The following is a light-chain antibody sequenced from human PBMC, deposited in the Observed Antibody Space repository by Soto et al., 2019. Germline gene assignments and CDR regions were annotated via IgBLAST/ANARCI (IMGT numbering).Light chain of an antibody. CDR2: AAS. Sequence: AIQMTQSPSPLSASVGDRVTITCRASQGIRNDLGWYQQKPGKAPKLLIYAASSLQSGVPSRFSGSGSGTDFTLTISSLQPEDFATYYCLQDYKYQWTFGQGTKVDIK. J-gene: IGKJ1*01. CDR1: QGIRND. CDR3: LQDYKYQWT. V-gene: IGKV1-6*01.